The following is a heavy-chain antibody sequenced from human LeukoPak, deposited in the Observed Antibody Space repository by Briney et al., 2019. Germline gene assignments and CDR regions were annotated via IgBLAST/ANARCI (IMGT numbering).Heavy chain of an antibody. V-gene: IGHV1-69*06. D-gene: IGHD3-10*01. Sequence: ASVKVSCKASGGTFSSYAISWVRQAPGQGLEWMGGIIPIFGTANYAQKFQGRVTITADKSTSTAYMELSSLRSEDTAVYYCARGSSWFGDLAFDYWGQGSLVTVSS. CDR2: IIPIFGTA. J-gene: IGHJ4*02. CDR3: ARGSSWFGDLAFDY. CDR1: GGTFSSYA.